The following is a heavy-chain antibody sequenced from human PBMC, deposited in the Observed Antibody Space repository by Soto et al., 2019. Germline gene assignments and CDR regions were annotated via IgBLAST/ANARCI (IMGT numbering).Heavy chain of an antibody. J-gene: IGHJ6*02. Sequence: QVQLQESGPGLVKPSETLSLSCTVSGGSISSYYWSWFRQSPGKRMEWIGYVHHSWASSYNPSLQSRVAISLDTSKSQFPLKVTPVTATDTAVYYCARQGFGPLHGLVDVWGQGTTVTVSS. D-gene: IGHD3-10*01. CDR1: GGSISSYY. CDR2: VHHSWAS. CDR3: ARQGFGPLHGLVDV. V-gene: IGHV4-59*08.